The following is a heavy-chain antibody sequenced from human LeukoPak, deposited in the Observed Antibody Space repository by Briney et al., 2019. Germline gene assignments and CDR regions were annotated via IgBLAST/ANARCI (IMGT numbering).Heavy chain of an antibody. V-gene: IGHV1-46*01. CDR2: INPSGGST. CDR1: GYTFTSYY. J-gene: IGHJ4*02. Sequence: ASVKVSCKASGYTFTSYYMHWVRQAPGQGLEWMGIINPSGGSTSYAQKFQGRVTMTRDTSTSTVYMELSSLRSEDTAVYYCARDRSPYDSSGPLDYWGQGTLVTVSS. D-gene: IGHD3-22*01. CDR3: ARDRSPYDSSGPLDY.